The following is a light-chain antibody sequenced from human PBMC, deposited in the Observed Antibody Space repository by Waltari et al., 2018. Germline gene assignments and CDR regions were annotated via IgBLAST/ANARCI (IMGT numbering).Light chain of an antibody. Sequence: SYVVTQSPSVSVAPGETARIPSGGGHIGSKNVHGCQQRPGQAPVLVISYDSDRPTGIPERFSGSNSGNTATLTISWVEAEDEADYYCLVRHSTIDHQGVFGGGTKLTVL. CDR1: HIGSKN. V-gene: IGLV3-21*04. J-gene: IGLJ2*01. CDR3: LVRHSTIDHQGV. CDR2: YDS.